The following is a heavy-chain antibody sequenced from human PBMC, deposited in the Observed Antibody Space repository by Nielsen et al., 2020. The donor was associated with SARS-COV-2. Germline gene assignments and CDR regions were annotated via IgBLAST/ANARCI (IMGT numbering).Heavy chain of an antibody. CDR2: IYWDDDK. V-gene: IGHV2-5*02. CDR3: AHSPRGGWFDP. Sequence: WIRQPPGKALEWLALIYWDDDKRYSPSLKSRLTITKDTSKNQVVLTMTNMDPVDTATYYCAHSPRGGWFDPWGQGTLVTVSS. J-gene: IGHJ5*02. D-gene: IGHD4-23*01.